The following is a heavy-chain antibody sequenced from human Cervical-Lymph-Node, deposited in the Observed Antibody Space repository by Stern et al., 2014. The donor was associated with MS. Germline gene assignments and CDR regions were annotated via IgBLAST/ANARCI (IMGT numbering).Heavy chain of an antibody. J-gene: IGHJ4*02. D-gene: IGHD2-2*01. V-gene: IGHV4-4*02. CDR1: GDSISNDNW. CDR3: ARDQGFQLMNS. CDR2: VYQTWSA. Sequence: QVQLQESGPGLVRPSGTLSLTCAVSGDSISNDNWWSWVRQPPGKGLEWIGKVYQTWSANYAPSLKSRVTISVDKSKNQFSLRLTSMTAADTAVYYCARDQGFQLMNSWGQGTLVIVSS.